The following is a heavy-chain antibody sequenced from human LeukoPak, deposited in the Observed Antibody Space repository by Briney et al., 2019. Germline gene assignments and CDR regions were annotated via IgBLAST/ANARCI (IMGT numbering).Heavy chain of an antibody. D-gene: IGHD3-3*01. CDR1: GYTFTSYG. CDR3: ATALRGDFWSGNDAFDI. Sequence: ASVKVSCKASGYTFTSYGISWARQAPGQGLEWMGWISAYNGNTNYAQKLQGRVTMTTDTSTSTAYMELRSLRSDDTAVYYCATALRGDFWSGNDAFDIWGQGTMVTVSS. J-gene: IGHJ3*02. CDR2: ISAYNGNT. V-gene: IGHV1-18*01.